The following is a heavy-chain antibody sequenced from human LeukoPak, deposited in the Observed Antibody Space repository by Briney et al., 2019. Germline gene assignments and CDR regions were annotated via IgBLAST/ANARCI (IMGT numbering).Heavy chain of an antibody. CDR1: GYSFTSYW. D-gene: IGHD5-12*01. J-gene: IGHJ4*02. Sequence: GESLLISCKGSGYSFTSYWISWGRRMPGKGREWMGRIDPSDSYTDYSPSFQGHVTISADKSISTAYLQWSSLKASDTAMYYCARQGYGYDSWFDYWGQGTLVTVSS. CDR3: ARQGYGYDSWFDY. CDR2: IDPSDSYT. V-gene: IGHV5-10-1*01.